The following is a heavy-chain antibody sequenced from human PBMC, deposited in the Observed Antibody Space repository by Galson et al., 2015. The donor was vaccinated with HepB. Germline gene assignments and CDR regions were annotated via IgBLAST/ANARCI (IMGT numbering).Heavy chain of an antibody. CDR3: ARRRWLQPFDS. V-gene: IGHV4-34*01. CDR1: GGSLSGYY. Sequence: ETLSLTCGVTGGSLSGYYWSWIRQSPGKGLEWIGEINHSGFTDYTPSLKSRVTISVDTSKNQFSLNLTSVTAEDMAVYYCARRRWLQPFDSWGQGARITVSS. D-gene: IGHD5-24*01. J-gene: IGHJ4*02. CDR2: INHSGFT.